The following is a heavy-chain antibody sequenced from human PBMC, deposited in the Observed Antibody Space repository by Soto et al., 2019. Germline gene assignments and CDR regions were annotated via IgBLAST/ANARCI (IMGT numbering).Heavy chain of an antibody. V-gene: IGHV1-18*01. CDR3: AATYYDILTGYSTRHY. D-gene: IGHD3-9*01. J-gene: IGHJ4*02. Sequence: QVQLVQSGAEVKKPGASVKVSCKASGYTFTSYGISWVRQAPGQGLEWMGWISAYNGNTNYAQKLQGRVTMTTDTSTSTAYMELRSLRSDDTAVYYRAATYYDILTGYSTRHYWGQGTLVTVSS. CDR2: ISAYNGNT. CDR1: GYTFTSYG.